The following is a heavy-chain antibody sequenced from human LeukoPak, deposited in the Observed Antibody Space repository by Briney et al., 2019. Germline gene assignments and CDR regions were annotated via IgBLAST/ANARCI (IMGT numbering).Heavy chain of an antibody. Sequence: SETLSLTCTVSGGSISSSSYYWGWIRQPPGKGLEWIGSIYYSGSTYYNPSLKSRVTISVDTSKNQFSLKLSSVTAADTAVYYCASSRRWFDPWGQGTLVTVSS. J-gene: IGHJ5*02. CDR2: IYYSGST. V-gene: IGHV4-39*07. CDR3: ASSRRWFDP. CDR1: GGSISSSSYY.